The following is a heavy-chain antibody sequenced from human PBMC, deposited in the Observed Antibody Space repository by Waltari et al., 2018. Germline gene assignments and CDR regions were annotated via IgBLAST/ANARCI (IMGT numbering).Heavy chain of an antibody. D-gene: IGHD2-15*01. J-gene: IGHJ4*02. V-gene: IGHV3-33*01. Sequence: QVQLVESGGGVVLPGRSLRLSCAASGFPLSRFGMHWVRQAPGKGLEWVAVIWHDGSNEYYVDSVKGRFTISRDNSKNTLYLQMNSLRAEDSAVYYCASQSTTLFDYWGQGTLVTVSS. CDR3: ASQSTTLFDY. CDR1: GFPLSRFG. CDR2: IWHDGSNE.